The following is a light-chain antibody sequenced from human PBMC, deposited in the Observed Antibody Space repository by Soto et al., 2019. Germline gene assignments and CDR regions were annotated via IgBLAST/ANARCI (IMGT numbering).Light chain of an antibody. CDR3: PQSYSTPRT. J-gene: IGKJ4*01. CDR1: QSISSY. CDR2: AAS. V-gene: IGKV1-39*01. Sequence: DLQMTQSPSSLSASVGDRVTITCRASQSISSYLNWYQQKPGKAPKLLIYAASSLQSGVPSRFSGSGSGTDFTLTISSLQPEDFATYYCPQSYSTPRTFGGGTKVEIK.